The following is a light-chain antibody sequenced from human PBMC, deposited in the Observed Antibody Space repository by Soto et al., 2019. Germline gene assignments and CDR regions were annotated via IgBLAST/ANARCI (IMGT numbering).Light chain of an antibody. V-gene: IGLV2-14*03. CDR1: SSDVGGYNY. J-gene: IGLJ2*01. CDR3: SSYTTSSTLGVV. CDR2: DVS. Sequence: QSALTQPASVSGSPGQSITISCTGTSSDVGGYNYVSWYQQHPGKAPKLMIYDVSNRPSGVSNLFSGSKSGNAASLTISGLQAEDDAHYYCSSYTTSSTLGVVFGGGTKLTVL.